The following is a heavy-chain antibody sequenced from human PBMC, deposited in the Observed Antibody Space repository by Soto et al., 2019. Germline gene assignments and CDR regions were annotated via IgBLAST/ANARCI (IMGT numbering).Heavy chain of an antibody. D-gene: IGHD3-22*01. CDR2: ISGSGVIT. CDR1: GFTFSSDA. V-gene: IGHV3-23*01. J-gene: IGHJ3*02. CDR3: ARDFPYYDSSGYQDAFDI. Sequence: PGGSLRLSCAATGFTFSSDAVNWVRQTPGKGLEWVSGISGSGVITYYADSVKGRFTISRDNSKNTVFLQLNSLRAEDTAVYYCARDFPYYDSSGYQDAFDIWGQGTMVTVSS.